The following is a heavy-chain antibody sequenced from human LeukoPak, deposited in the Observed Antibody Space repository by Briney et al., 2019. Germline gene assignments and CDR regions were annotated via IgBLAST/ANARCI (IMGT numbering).Heavy chain of an antibody. V-gene: IGHV1-8*02. CDR3: ARPGEYCSSTSCSPNDAFDI. CDR2: MNPNSGNT. D-gene: IGHD2-2*01. J-gene: IGHJ3*02. CDR1: GYTFTSYD. Sequence: ASVKVSCKASGYTFTSYDINWVRQATGQGLEWMGWMNPNSGNTGYAQKFQGRVTMTRNTSISTAYMEVSSLRSEDTAVYYCARPGEYCSSTSCSPNDAFDIWGQGTMVTVSS.